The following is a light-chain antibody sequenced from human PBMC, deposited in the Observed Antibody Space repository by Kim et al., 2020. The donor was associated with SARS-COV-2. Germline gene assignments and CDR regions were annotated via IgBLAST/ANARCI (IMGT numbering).Light chain of an antibody. Sequence: ASVGDRVTITCRASQDIANSLAWYQQKPGKVHQVLIYAASTLQSGVPSRFSGSGSGTEFTLTIGGLQTEDVATYYCQKYNSAPWTFGPGTKVDIK. CDR1: QDIANS. CDR3: QKYNSAPWT. V-gene: IGKV1-27*01. CDR2: AAS. J-gene: IGKJ1*01.